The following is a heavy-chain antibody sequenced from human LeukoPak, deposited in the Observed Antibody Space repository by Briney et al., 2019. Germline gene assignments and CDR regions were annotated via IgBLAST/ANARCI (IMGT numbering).Heavy chain of an antibody. CDR2: IYYSGST. Sequence: SETLSLTCTVSGGSISSYYWSWIRQPPGKGLEWIGYIYYSGSTNYNPSLKSRVTISVDTSKNQFSLKLSSVTAADTAVYYCARRFGTTTVAYDAFDIWGQGTMVAVSS. CDR1: GGSISSYY. J-gene: IGHJ3*02. D-gene: IGHD4-23*01. CDR3: ARRFGTTTVAYDAFDI. V-gene: IGHV4-59*08.